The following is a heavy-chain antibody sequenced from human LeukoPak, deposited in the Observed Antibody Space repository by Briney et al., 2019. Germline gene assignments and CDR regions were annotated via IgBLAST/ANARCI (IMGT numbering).Heavy chain of an antibody. D-gene: IGHD2-15*01. Sequence: GESLKISCKGSGYSFTSYWISWVRQMPGKGLEWMGRIDPSDSYTNYSPSFQGHVTISADKSISTAYLQWSSLKASDTAMYYCARVTRGHCSGGSCYSVAWFDPWGQGTLVTVSS. V-gene: IGHV5-10-1*01. CDR3: ARVTRGHCSGGSCYSVAWFDP. J-gene: IGHJ5*02. CDR1: GYSFTSYW. CDR2: IDPSDSYT.